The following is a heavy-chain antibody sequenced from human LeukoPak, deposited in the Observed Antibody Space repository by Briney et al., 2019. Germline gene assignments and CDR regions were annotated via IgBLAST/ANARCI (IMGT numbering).Heavy chain of an antibody. J-gene: IGHJ4*02. CDR3: ASPPNYDILTGYPY. CDR2: ISSSSSYI. D-gene: IGHD3-9*01. CDR1: GFTFSSYS. V-gene: IGHV3-21*01. Sequence: GGSLRLSCAASGFTFSSYSMNWVRQAPGKGLEWVSSISSSSSYIYYADSVKGRFTISRDNAKSSLYLQMNSLRAEDTAVYYCASPPNYDILTGYPYWGQGTLVTVSS.